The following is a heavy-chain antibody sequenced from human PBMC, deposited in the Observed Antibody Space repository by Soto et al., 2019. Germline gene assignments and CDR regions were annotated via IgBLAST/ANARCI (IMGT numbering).Heavy chain of an antibody. V-gene: IGHV3-23*01. CDR2: ISGSGFIT. CDR1: GFTFSSYA. J-gene: IGHJ4*02. D-gene: IGHD3-9*01. Sequence: PGGSLRLSCAASGFTFSSYAMSWVRQAPGKGLEWVSAISGSGFITYYADSVKGRFAISRDTSTNTLFLQMSSLKAEDSAVYYCTTQAEGRLAPFDYWGPGTLVTVSS. CDR3: TTQAEGRLAPFDY.